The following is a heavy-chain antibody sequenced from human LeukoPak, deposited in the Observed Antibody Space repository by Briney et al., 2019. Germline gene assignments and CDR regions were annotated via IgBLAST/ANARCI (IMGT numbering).Heavy chain of an antibody. J-gene: IGHJ4*02. CDR3: ARSVGGWYHSGQPTKWFDY. CDR2: ISAYNGNT. CDR1: GYTFTSYG. D-gene: IGHD6-19*01. V-gene: IGHV1-18*01. Sequence: GASVKVSCKASGYTFTSYGISWVRQAPGQGLEWMGWISAYNGNTNYAQKLQGRVTMTRDTSTSTVYMELSSLRSEDTAVYYCARSVGGWYHSGQPTKWFDYWGQGTLVTVSS.